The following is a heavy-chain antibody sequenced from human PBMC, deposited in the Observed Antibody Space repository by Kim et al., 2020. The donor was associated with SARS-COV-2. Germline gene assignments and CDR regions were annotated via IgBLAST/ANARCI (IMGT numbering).Heavy chain of an antibody. D-gene: IGHD6-19*01. CDR3: ARTVAGRIDAF. CDR1: GFTFGRLTFGSFW. CDR2: IKQDGSRE. J-gene: IGHJ3*01. Sequence: GGSLRLSCAASGFTFGRLTFGSFWMSWVRQAPGKGLEWVANIKQDGSREYYVDSMKGRFTISRDNAQNSLYLHVTSLRVEDTAVYYCARTVAGRIDAF. V-gene: IGHV3-7*03.